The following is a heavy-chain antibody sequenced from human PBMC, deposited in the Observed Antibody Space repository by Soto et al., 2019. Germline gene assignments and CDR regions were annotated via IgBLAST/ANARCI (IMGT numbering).Heavy chain of an antibody. D-gene: IGHD2-2*01. CDR2: ISSSSSYI. V-gene: IGHV3-21*01. J-gene: IGHJ3*02. CDR3: ARGSSGGDIVVVPAAMGLSWDAFDI. Sequence: GGSLRLSCAASGFTFSSYSMNWVRQAPGKGLEWVSSISSSSSYIYYADSVKGRFTISRDNAKNSLYLQMNSLRAEDTAVYYCARGSSGGDIVVVPAAMGLSWDAFDIWGHGTMVTVSS. CDR1: GFTFSSYS.